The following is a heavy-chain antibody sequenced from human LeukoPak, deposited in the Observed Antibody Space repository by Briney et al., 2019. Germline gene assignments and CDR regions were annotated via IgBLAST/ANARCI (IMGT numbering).Heavy chain of an antibody. CDR1: GGSISSSGYY. CDR3: ARVVAPTGDYSNFDY. Sequence: ASETLSLTCTVSGGSISSSGYYWSWIRQLPGEGLEYIGYIYNTGNTYYNPSLKSRVSISVDTSKNQFSLNLNSVTAADTAVYYCARVVAPTGDYSNFDYWGQGTLVTVSS. D-gene: IGHD4-17*01. V-gene: IGHV4-31*03. CDR2: IYNTGNT. J-gene: IGHJ4*02.